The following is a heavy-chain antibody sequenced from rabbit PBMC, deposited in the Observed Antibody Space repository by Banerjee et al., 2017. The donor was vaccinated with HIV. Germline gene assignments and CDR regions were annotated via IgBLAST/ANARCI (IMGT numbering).Heavy chain of an antibody. V-gene: IGHV1S40*01. CDR1: GFDLSSYYY. D-gene: IGHD6-1*01. Sequence: QSLEESGGGLVKPGASLTLTCTASGFDLSSYYYMCWVRQAPGKGLERIGCIDTGSSGHTYYASWAKGRFTISKTSSTTVTLQLTSLTAADTATYFCARSGYYTDGYAGYVYATTRLDLWGPGTLVTVS. CDR3: ARSGYYTDGYAGYVYATTRLDL. J-gene: IGHJ3*01. CDR2: IDTGSSGHT.